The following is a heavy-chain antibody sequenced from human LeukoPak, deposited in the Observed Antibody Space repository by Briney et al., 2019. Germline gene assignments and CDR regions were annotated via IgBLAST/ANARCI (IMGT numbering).Heavy chain of an antibody. CDR3: AKVVPAAGIDH. V-gene: IGHV3-23*01. D-gene: IGHD6-13*01. CDR2: ITTSGGST. J-gene: IGHJ4*02. CDR1: GFTFSTCA. Sequence: GGSLRLSCAASGFTFSTCAMSWVRQAPGKGLEWVSTITTSGGSTYYAGSVKGRFTISRDNSKNTLYLQLNSLRAEDTAIYYCAKVVPAAGIDHWGQGTLVTVSS.